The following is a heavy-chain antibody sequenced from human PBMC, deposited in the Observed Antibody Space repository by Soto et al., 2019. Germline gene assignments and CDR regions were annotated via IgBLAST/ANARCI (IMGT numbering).Heavy chain of an antibody. Sequence: VQLLESGGGLVQPGGSLRLSCAASGFTFSSYAMSWVRQAPGKGLEWVSAISGSGGSTYYADSVKGRFTISRDNSKNTLYLQMNSLRAEDTAVYYCAKGAVSYSSSWYGDWFDPWGQGTLVTVSS. CDR3: AKGAVSYSSSWYGDWFDP. J-gene: IGHJ5*02. CDR2: ISGSGGST. D-gene: IGHD6-13*01. V-gene: IGHV3-23*01. CDR1: GFTFSSYA.